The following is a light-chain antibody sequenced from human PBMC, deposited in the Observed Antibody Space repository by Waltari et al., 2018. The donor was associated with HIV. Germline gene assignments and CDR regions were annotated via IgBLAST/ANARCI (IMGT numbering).Light chain of an antibody. CDR1: QSVSSSY. CDR2: GAS. Sequence: EIVLTQSPGALSLSPGKRATLSCRASQSVSSSYLAWYQQRPGQAPRLLIYGASNRATGIPDRFSGSGSGTNFTLTISRLEPEDFAMYYCQQYGSSPETFGQGTKVEIK. V-gene: IGKV3-20*01. J-gene: IGKJ1*01. CDR3: QQYGSSPET.